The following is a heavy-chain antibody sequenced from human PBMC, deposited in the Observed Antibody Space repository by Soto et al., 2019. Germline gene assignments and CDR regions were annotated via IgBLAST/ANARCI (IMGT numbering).Heavy chain of an antibody. CDR1: GYTFFTYD. CDR2: ISTYSGDT. D-gene: IGHD3-3*01. Sequence: QVHLVQSGVEVKTPGASVKVSCQASGYTFFTYDISWVRQAPGQGLEWMGWISTYSGDTKYAQKFQGRVTMTTDTSTTTAYLEPRSLSSDDTAVYYCARQHGLTTSENGFDPWGQGTLVTVSS. V-gene: IGHV1-18*01. CDR3: ARQHGLTTSENGFDP. J-gene: IGHJ5*02.